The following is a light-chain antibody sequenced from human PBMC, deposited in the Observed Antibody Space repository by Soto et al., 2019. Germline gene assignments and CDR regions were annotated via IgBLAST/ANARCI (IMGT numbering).Light chain of an antibody. CDR1: SSDVGGYNY. V-gene: IGLV2-11*01. J-gene: IGLJ3*02. Sequence: QSALTQPRSVSGSPGQSITISCTGTSSDVGGYNYVSWYQQHPGKAPKLVIYDVTKRPSGVPDRFSGSKSGNTASLTISGLQAEDEAGYYCCSYAGSYTLVFGGGTKLTVL. CDR2: DVT. CDR3: CSYAGSYTLV.